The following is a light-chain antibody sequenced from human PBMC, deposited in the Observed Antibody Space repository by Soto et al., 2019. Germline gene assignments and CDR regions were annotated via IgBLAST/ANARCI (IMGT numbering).Light chain of an antibody. Sequence: DIQMTQSPSSLSASVGDRVTITCRASQSINTYVNWYQQKPGKAPNLLIYAASSLESGVPSRFSGSGSGTDFTLTIRSLQPEDFATYYCQQTYTTPITFGQGTRLEIK. V-gene: IGKV1-39*01. CDR2: AAS. CDR1: QSINTY. J-gene: IGKJ5*01. CDR3: QQTYTTPIT.